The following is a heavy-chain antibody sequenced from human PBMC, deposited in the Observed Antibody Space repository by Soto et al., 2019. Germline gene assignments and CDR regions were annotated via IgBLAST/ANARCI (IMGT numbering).Heavy chain of an antibody. CDR2: INPNSGGT. J-gene: IGHJ5*02. CDR1: GYTFTGYY. Sequence: ASVKVSCKASGYTFTGYYMHWVRQAPGQGIEWMGWINPNSGGTNYAQKFQGWVTMTRDTSISTAYMELSRLRSDDTAVYYCAISPQLERGWFDPWGQGTLVTVSS. CDR3: AISPQLERGWFDP. V-gene: IGHV1-2*04. D-gene: IGHD1-1*01.